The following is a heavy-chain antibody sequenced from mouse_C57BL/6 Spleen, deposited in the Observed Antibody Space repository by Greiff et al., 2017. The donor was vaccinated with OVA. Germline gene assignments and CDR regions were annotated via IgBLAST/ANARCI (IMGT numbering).Heavy chain of an antibody. CDR2: INSSTGGT. CDR1: GYSFTGYY. J-gene: IGHJ4*01. V-gene: IGHV1-42*01. Sequence: VQLQQSGPELVKPGASVKISCKASGYSFTGYYMNWVKQSPEKSLEWIGEINSSTGGTTYNQKFKAKATLTVDKSSSTAYMQLKSLTSEDSAVYYCARETAERAMDYWGQGTSVTVSS. CDR3: ARETAERAMDY.